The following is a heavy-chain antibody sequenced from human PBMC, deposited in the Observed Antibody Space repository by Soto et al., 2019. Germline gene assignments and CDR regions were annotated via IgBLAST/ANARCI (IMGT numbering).Heavy chain of an antibody. CDR2: IYYSGTT. CDR3: ARLGGYYQACES. V-gene: IGHV4-59*08. D-gene: IGHD3-22*01. Sequence: SETLSLTCTVSGGSINPYYWGWIRQPPGKGLEWIGNIYYSGTTNYHPSLKSRVTISLDTSKNQFSLKLSSVTAADTAVYYCARLGGYYQACESWGQGTLVTVSS. J-gene: IGHJ5*02. CDR1: GGSINPYY.